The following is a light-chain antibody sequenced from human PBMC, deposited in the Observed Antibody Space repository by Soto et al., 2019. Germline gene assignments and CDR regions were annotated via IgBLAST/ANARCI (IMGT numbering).Light chain of an antibody. V-gene: IGLV1-44*01. CDR1: SSSIERNT. J-gene: IGLJ1*01. CDR2: LNS. Sequence: QSVVTEPPSASGTAGQRVTISCSGDSSSIERNTVSWYQQLPGMAPKLLIYLNSRRPSGVPDRFSGSKSGTSASLAISGLQSEDEAEYYCATWDDSLNLLYVFGTGTKVTVL. CDR3: ATWDDSLNLLYV.